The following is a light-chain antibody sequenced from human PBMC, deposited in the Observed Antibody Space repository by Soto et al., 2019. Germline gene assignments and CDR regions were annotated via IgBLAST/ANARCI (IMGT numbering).Light chain of an antibody. Sequence: SVLTQPASVSGSPGQSITISCTGTSSDVGGYNLVSWYQQHPGKAPKLMIYEGSQRPSGVSNRFSGSKSGNTASPTISGLQAEDEADYYCYSYAGRNLYVFGTGTKVTVL. CDR2: EGS. J-gene: IGLJ1*01. V-gene: IGLV2-23*01. CDR1: SSDVGGYNL. CDR3: YSYAGRNLYV.